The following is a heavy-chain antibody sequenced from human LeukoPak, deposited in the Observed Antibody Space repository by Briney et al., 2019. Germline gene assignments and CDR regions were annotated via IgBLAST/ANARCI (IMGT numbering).Heavy chain of an antibody. D-gene: IGHD3-22*01. CDR3: AKRGAYDSSGYTRFDY. J-gene: IGHJ4*02. Sequence: GGSLRLSCSASGFTFGSYAMHWVRQAPGKGLGWVAVISYDGSNKYYADSVKGRFTISRDNSKNTLYLQMNSLRAEDTAVYYCAKRGAYDSSGYTRFDYWGQGTLVTVSS. V-gene: IGHV3-30-3*02. CDR2: ISYDGSNK. CDR1: GFTFGSYA.